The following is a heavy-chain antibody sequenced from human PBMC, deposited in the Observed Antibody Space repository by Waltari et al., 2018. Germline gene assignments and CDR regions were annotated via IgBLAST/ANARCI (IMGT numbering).Heavy chain of an antibody. V-gene: IGHV4-38-2*01. CDR2: IYLSGST. CDR3: ARSLVGATGGDAFDI. Sequence: QVQLQESGPGLVKPSETLSLTCAVSGYSISSGYYWGWIRQPPGKALEWIGSIYLSGSTYYNPSLKSRVTISVDTSKNQFSLKLSSVTAADTAVYYCARSLVGATGGDAFDIWGQGTMVTVSS. J-gene: IGHJ3*02. CDR1: GYSISSGYY. D-gene: IGHD1-26*01.